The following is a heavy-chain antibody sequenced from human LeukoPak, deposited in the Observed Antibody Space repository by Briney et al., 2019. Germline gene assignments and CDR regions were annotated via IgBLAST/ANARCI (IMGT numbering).Heavy chain of an antibody. V-gene: IGHV3-23*01. D-gene: IGHD3-22*01. J-gene: IGHJ4*02. CDR2: ISGSGDAT. Sequence: GGSLRLSCAASKFNFAMSWVRQTADKRLEWVSAISGSGDATFYTDSVKGRFTISRDNSKNTLYLQMNSLRAEDTAVYYCAKGTYYYDSSGFDNTWGFDYWGQGTLVTVSS. CDR1: KFNFA. CDR3: AKGTYYYDSSGFDNTWGFDY.